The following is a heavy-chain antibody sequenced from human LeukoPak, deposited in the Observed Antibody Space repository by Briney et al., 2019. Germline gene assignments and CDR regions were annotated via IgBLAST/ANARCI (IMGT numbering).Heavy chain of an antibody. Sequence: SVKVSCKSSGGTFSSYAISWVRQATGQGLEGMGGIIPIFGTANYAQKFQGRVTITADESTSTAYMELSSLRSEATAVYSCARGGGSTIYYYYGMEVWGQGTKVTVSS. CDR2: IIPIFGTA. D-gene: IGHD2-2*01. CDR3: ARGGGSTIYYYYGMEV. V-gene: IGHV1-69*13. CDR1: GGTFSSYA. J-gene: IGHJ6*02.